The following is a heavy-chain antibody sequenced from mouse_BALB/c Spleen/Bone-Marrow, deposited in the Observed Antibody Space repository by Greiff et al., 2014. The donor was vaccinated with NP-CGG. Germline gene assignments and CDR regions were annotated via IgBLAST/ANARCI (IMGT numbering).Heavy chain of an antibody. CDR3: VRSGSSSGYFDY. V-gene: IGHV5-17*02. Sequence: EVQGVESGGGLVQPGGSRKLSCAASGFTFSSFGMHWVRQAPEKGLEWVAYISSGSSTIYYGYTVMGRFTISRDNPKNTLFLQMTSLRSEDTATYYCVRSGSSSGYFDYWGQGTTLTVSS. D-gene: IGHD1-1*01. CDR2: ISSGSSTI. CDR1: GFTFSSFG. J-gene: IGHJ2*01.